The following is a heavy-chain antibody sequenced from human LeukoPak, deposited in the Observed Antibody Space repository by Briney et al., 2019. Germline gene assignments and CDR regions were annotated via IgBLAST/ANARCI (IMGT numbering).Heavy chain of an antibody. J-gene: IGHJ2*01. V-gene: IGHV3-53*01. Sequence: QAGGSLTLSCAASGFTVSTKYMTWVGQAPGKGLEWVSILYSGSDTYYALSVKGRFTISRDSSKNILSLQMDDLRAEDTAVYYCARVGDHLYWYLDLWGRGTLVTVSS. CDR3: ARVGDHLYWYLDL. CDR1: GFTVSTKY. CDR2: LYSGSDT. D-gene: IGHD3-10*01.